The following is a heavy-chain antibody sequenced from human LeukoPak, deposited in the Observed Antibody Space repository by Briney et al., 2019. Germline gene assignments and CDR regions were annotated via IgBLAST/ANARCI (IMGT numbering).Heavy chain of an antibody. Sequence: GESLKISCKTSGYGFTSYWIGWVRQTPGKGLEWMAIIYPADSDTRYSPSFEGHVTISADKDTTTAFLQWSSLTASDTAMYYCARHSRIAAAGSKTNYCYGIDAWGKGTTVTVSS. D-gene: IGHD6-13*01. CDR1: GYGFTSYW. J-gene: IGHJ6*04. CDR2: IYPADSDT. CDR3: ARHSRIAAAGSKTNYCYGIDA. V-gene: IGHV5-51*01.